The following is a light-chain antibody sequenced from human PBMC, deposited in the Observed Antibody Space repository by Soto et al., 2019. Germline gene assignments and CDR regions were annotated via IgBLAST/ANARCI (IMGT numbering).Light chain of an antibody. Sequence: DIHMTHSPSTLSASVGDRVTIPCRSSQSIADWLAWYQQKPGKAPKLLIYKASTLESGVPSRFSGSGSGTEFTLTISSLQPDDFATYSCQQYVAYPLTLGGGTKVDIK. CDR3: QQYVAYPLT. J-gene: IGKJ4*01. CDR2: KAS. CDR1: QSIADW. V-gene: IGKV1-5*03.